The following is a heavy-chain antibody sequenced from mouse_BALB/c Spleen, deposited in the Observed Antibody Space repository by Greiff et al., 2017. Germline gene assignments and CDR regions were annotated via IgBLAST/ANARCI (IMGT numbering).Heavy chain of an antibody. D-gene: IGHD2-4*01. CDR2: INPSTGYT. Sequence: QVQLQQPGAELVKPGASVKLSCKASGYTFTSYYMYWVKQRPGQGLEWIGGINPSTGYTEYNQKFKDKATLTADKSSSTAYMQLSSLTSEDSAVYYCAIIYYDPWFAYWGQGTLVTVSA. CDR1: GYTFTSYY. J-gene: IGHJ3*01. V-gene: IGHV1S81*02. CDR3: AIIYYDPWFAY.